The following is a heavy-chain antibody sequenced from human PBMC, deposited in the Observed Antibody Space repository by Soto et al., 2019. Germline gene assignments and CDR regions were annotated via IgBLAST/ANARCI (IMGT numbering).Heavy chain of an antibody. CDR2: MNPNSGNT. D-gene: IGHD2-15*01. V-gene: IGHV1-8*01. CDR3: ARGGGGIRKRLNWFDP. J-gene: IGHJ5*02. Sequence: QVQLVQSGAEVKKPGASVKVSCKASGYTFTSYDINWVRQATGQGLEWMGWMNPNSGNTGYAQKLQGRVTMTRNTSISTAYMERSSLRSEDTAVYYYARGGGGIRKRLNWFDPWGQGTLVTVSS. CDR1: GYTFTSYD.